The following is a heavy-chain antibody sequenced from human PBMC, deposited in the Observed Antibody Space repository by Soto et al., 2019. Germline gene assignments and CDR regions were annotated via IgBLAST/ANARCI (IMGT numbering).Heavy chain of an antibody. CDR3: VREVFGVYASWFDP. J-gene: IGHJ5*02. D-gene: IGHD2-2*01. V-gene: IGHV1-18*04. Sequence: ASVKVSCKASGYTFTTYSINWVRQAPGQGLEWMGWISPYNGNTNYAQNFQGRVTMTTDTSTSTAHMELRSLKSDDTAVYYCVREVFGVYASWFDPWGQGTLVTVSS. CDR1: GYTFTTYS. CDR2: ISPYNGNT.